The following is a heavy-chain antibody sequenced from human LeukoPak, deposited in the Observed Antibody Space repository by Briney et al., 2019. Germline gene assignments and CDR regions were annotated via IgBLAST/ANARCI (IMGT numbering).Heavy chain of an antibody. Sequence: GGSLRLSCAASGFTFSSYEMNWVRQAPGKGLEWVSYISSSGSTVYYADSVKGRFTISRDNAKNSLYLQMNSLRAEDTAVYYCARATRSSTSCYFYYYYGMDVWGQGTTVTLSS. D-gene: IGHD2-2*01. CDR3: ARATRSSTSCYFYYYYGMDV. CDR1: GFTFSSYE. V-gene: IGHV3-48*03. CDR2: ISSSGSTV. J-gene: IGHJ6*02.